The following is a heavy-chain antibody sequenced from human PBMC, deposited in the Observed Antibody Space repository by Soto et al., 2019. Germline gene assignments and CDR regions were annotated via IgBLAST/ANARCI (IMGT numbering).Heavy chain of an antibody. D-gene: IGHD2-2*01. J-gene: IGHJ4*02. CDR3: GRGFGYCSSTSCLASGGFDY. CDR1: GGSISSYY. Sequence: SETLSLTCTVSGGSISSYYWSWIRQPPGKGLEWIGYIYYGGSTNYNPSLKSRVTISVDTSKNQFSLKLSSVTAADTAVYYCGRGFGYCSSTSCLASGGFDYWGQGTLVTVSS. V-gene: IGHV4-59*01. CDR2: IYYGGST.